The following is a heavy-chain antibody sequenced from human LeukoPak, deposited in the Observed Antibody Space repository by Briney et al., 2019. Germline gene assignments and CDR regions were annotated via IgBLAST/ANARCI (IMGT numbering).Heavy chain of an antibody. CDR1: GFSFDDYA. CDR2: ISGDGGST. J-gene: IGHJ5*01. Sequence: RPGGSLRLSCAAPGFSFDDYAIHWVRQAPGKGLEWVSLISGDGGSTVYADSVKGRFTISRDNSKNSLYLQMSSLRSEDTALYYCARESDSSGWYDSWGQGTLVTVSS. D-gene: IGHD3-22*01. CDR3: ARESDSSGWYDS. V-gene: IGHV3-43*02.